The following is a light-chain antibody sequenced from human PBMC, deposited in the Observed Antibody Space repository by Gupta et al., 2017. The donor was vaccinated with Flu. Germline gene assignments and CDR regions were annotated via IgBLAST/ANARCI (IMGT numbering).Light chain of an antibody. CDR2: AAS. CDR3: QQLLSWIFT. Sequence: DIQLTQSPSFLSASIGDRVTITCRASQGIGGFLAWYQQKPGQAPKLLIYAASTLQSGVPSRFSGSGSGTXFTLTIXSLQPEDYAIYYCQQLLSWIFTFGXGTKVDVK. CDR1: QGIGGF. V-gene: IGKV1-9*01. J-gene: IGKJ3*01.